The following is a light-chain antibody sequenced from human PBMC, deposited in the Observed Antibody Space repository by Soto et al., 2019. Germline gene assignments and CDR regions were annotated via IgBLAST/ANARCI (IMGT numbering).Light chain of an antibody. CDR1: QSVLYSSNNKNY. J-gene: IGKJ3*01. CDR3: QQYDTTPFT. CDR2: WAS. V-gene: IGKV4-1*01. Sequence: IVMTQSPDSLAVSLGERATVNCKSSQSVLYSSNNKNYLAWYQQKPRQPPKLLIYWASARESGVPDRFSGSGSGTDFTRTISSLQTEDVAVYYCQQYDTTPFTFGPVAKVDIK.